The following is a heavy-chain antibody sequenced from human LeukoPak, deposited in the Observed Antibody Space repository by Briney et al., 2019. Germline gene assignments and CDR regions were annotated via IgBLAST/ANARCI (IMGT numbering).Heavy chain of an antibody. CDR3: AKDSAAVAGTGHFQH. D-gene: IGHD6-19*01. V-gene: IGHV3-30*18. J-gene: IGHJ1*01. CDR1: GFTFSSYG. Sequence: GGSLRLSCAASGFTFSSYGMHWVRQAPGKGLEWVAVISYDGSNKYYADSVKGRFTISRDNSKNTLYLQMNSLRAEDTAVYYCAKDSAAVAGTGHFQHWGQGTLVTVSS. CDR2: ISYDGSNK.